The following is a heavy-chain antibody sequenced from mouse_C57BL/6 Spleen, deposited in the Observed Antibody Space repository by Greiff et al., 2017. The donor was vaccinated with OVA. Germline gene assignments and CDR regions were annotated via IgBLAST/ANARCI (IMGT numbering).Heavy chain of an antibody. CDR2: ISYDGSN. V-gene: IGHV3-6*01. Sequence: EVKLQESGPGLVKPSQSLSLTCSVTGYSITSGYYWHWIRQFPGNKLEWMGYISYDGSNNYNPSLKNRISITRDTSKNQFFLKLNSVTTEDTATYYCAREDDGYAWFAYWGQGTLVTVSA. J-gene: IGHJ3*01. CDR1: GYSITSGYY. D-gene: IGHD2-3*01. CDR3: AREDDGYAWFAY.